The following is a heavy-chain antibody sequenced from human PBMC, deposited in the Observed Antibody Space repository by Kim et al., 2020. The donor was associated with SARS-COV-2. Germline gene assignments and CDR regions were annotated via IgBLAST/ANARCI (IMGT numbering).Heavy chain of an antibody. CDR1: GFTFSSYA. V-gene: IGHV3-23*01. CDR3: AKTKEWPYYFDY. D-gene: IGHD3-3*01. CDR2: IGASGGST. J-gene: IGHJ4*02. Sequence: GGSLRLSCAPSGFTFSSYAMSWVRQAPGKGLKWVSAIGASGGSTYYADSVKGRFTISRDNSKNMLSLQMNSLIAEDTAVYYCAKTKEWPYYFDYWGQGTLVTVSS.